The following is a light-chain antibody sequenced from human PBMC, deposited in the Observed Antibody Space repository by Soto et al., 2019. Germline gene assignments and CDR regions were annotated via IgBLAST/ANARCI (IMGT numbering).Light chain of an antibody. J-gene: IGKJ2*01. CDR3: QQSYSTPYT. CDR1: QSISSN. V-gene: IGKV1-39*01. CDR2: AAS. Sequence: DIQMTQSPSSLSASVGDRVTITCRASQSISSNLNWYQQKPGKAPKLLIYAASSLQSGVPSRFSGSGSGTDFPLTISSLPPDDFATYYCQQSYSTPYTFGQGTKLEIK.